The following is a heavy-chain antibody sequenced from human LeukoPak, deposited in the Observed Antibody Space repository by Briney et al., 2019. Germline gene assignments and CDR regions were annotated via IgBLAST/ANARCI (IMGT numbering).Heavy chain of an antibody. CDR2: INPNSGGT. CDR1: GYTFTGYY. J-gene: IGHJ4*02. V-gene: IGHV1-2*04. D-gene: IGHD2-2*01. Sequence: ASEKVSCKASGYTFTGYYMHWVRQAPGQGLEWMGWINPNSGGTNYAQKFQGWVTMTRDTSISTAYMELSRLRSDDTAVYYCARGPFVVVVPAALDYWGQGTLVTVSS. CDR3: ARGPFVVVVPAALDY.